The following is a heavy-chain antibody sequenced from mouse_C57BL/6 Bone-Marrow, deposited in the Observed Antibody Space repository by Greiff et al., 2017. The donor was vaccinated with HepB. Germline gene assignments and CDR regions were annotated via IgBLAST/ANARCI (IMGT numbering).Heavy chain of an antibody. J-gene: IGHJ2*01. CDR1: GFNIKDDY. CDR2: IDPENGDT. Sequence: EVQLQQSGAELVRPGASVKLSCTASGFNIKDDYMHWVKQRPEQGLEWIGWIDPENGDTEYASKFQGKATITADTSSNTAYLQLSSRTSEDTAVYYCTTNVGVFFYYWGQGTTLTVSS. V-gene: IGHV14-4*01. CDR3: TTNVGVFFYY.